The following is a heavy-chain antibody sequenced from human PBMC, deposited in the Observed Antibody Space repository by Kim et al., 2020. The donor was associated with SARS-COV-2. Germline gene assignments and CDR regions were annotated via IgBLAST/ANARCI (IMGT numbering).Heavy chain of an antibody. J-gene: IGHJ4*02. CDR2: ISGRAYGGTT. CDR3: SRESGYSRSWRRKTFDY. V-gene: IGHV3-49*03. Sequence: GGSLRLSCTSSGFTFGDYAVSWFRQAPGKGLEWVGFISGRAYGGTTDYAASVKGRFTISSDDSKYFAYLQMNSLKTEDTAVYYCSRESGYSRSWRRKTFDYWGQGTLVTVSS. D-gene: IGHD6-13*01. CDR1: GFTFGDYA.